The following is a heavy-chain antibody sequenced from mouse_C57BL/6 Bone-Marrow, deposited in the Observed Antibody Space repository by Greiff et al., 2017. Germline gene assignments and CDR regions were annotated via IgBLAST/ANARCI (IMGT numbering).Heavy chain of an antibody. CDR1: GYTFTSYG. CDR2: IYPRSGNT. V-gene: IGHV1-81*01. D-gene: IGHD1-1*01. CDR3: AREPVVGDYFDY. Sequence: QVQLQPSGAELARPGASVKLSCKASGYTFTSYGISWVKPRTGQGLEWIGEIYPRSGNTYYNEKFTGTATLTADKSSSTAYMELRCLTSEDSAGYCCAREPVVGDYFDYWGQGTTLTVSS. J-gene: IGHJ2*01.